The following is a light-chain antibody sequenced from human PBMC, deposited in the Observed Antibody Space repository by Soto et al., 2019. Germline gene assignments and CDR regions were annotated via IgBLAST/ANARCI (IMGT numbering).Light chain of an antibody. CDR3: QQANSFPLT. CDR1: QGITNW. CDR2: AAS. Sequence: DIQMPQSPSSVSASVGDRVTITCRASQGITNWLAWYQQKPGKAPKLLIYAASGLPSGAPSRFSGSGSGTDFTLTISSLQPEDFATYYCQQANSFPLTFGGGTKVEIK. V-gene: IGKV1-12*01. J-gene: IGKJ4*01.